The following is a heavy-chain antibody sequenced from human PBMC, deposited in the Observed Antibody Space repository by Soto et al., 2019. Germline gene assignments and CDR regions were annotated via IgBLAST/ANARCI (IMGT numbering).Heavy chain of an antibody. D-gene: IGHD3-16*01. J-gene: IGHJ4*02. CDR3: ARHGHYDYVWGTVDY. CDR2: IYYSGST. Sequence: SETLSLTCTVSGGSLSSSSYYWGWIRQPPGKGLEWIGSIYYSGSTYYNPSLKSRVTISVDTSKNQFSLKLSSVTAADTAVYCCARHGHYDYVWGTVDYWGQGTLVTVSS. V-gene: IGHV4-39*01. CDR1: GGSLSSSSYY.